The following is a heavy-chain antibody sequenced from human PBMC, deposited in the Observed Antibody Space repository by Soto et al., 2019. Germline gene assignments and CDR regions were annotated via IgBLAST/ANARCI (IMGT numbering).Heavy chain of an antibody. CDR1: GGTFSSYA. CDR3: ASREGVLSFSNWFDP. D-gene: IGHD3-16*02. J-gene: IGHJ5*02. Sequence: GASVKVSCKASGGTFSSYAISWVRQAPGQGLEWMGGIIPIFGTANYAQKFQDRVTITADESTSTAYMELSSLRSEDTAVYYCASREGVLSFSNWFDPWGQGTLVTVSS. V-gene: IGHV1-69*13. CDR2: IIPIFGTA.